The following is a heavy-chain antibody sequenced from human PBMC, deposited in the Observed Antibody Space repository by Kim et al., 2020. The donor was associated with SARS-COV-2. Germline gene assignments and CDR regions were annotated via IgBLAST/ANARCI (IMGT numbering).Heavy chain of an antibody. Sequence: SETLSLTCTVSGGSISSGGYYWSWIRQHPGKGLEWIGYIYYSGSTYYNPSLKSRVTISVDTSKNQFSLKLSSVTAADTAVYYCATSPGIVGASHPFDYWGQGTLVTVSS. CDR1: GGSISSGGYY. V-gene: IGHV4-31*03. CDR3: ATSPGIVGASHPFDY. D-gene: IGHD1-26*01. J-gene: IGHJ4*02. CDR2: IYYSGST.